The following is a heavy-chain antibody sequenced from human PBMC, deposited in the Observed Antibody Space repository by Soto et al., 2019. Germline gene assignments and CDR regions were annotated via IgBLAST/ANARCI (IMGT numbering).Heavy chain of an antibody. CDR3: TREGRGGNFAH. D-gene: IGHD2-21*02. J-gene: IGHJ4*02. CDR2: IVPIFDKA. Sequence: QVQLVQSGAEVKKPGSSVKVSCKVSGGTFSTNGISWVRQAPGKGLEWMGAIVPIFDKANYAQKFQGSLTLTADPSTGTAYIELSSLTYQATALLVRTREGRGGNFAHWGQGTLATVSS. CDR1: GGTFSTNG. V-gene: IGHV1-69*12.